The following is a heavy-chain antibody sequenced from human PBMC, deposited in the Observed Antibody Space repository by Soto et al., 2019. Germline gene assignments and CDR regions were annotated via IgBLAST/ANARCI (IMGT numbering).Heavy chain of an antibody. J-gene: IGHJ4*02. Sequence: SETLSLTCTVSGGSTSSDNYWSWIRQPPGKGLEWVGHIYYSGNTDYNPSLKSRLAISIDTSKNQFSLKLSSVTAADTAVYFCAREGGESSDGLYYFDSWGQGSLVTVSS. CDR2: IYYSGNT. V-gene: IGHV4-30-4*01. CDR1: GGSTSSDNY. CDR3: AREGGESSDGLYYFDS. D-gene: IGHD3-16*01.